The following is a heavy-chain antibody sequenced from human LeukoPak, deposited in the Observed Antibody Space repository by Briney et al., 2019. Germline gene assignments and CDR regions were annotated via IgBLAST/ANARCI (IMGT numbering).Heavy chain of an antibody. D-gene: IGHD1-26*01. CDR2: IYTSGST. CDR3: ARGELVGATTSEYFQH. Sequence: SETLSLTCIVSGGFIGTYYWSWIRQPAGKGLEWIGRIYTSGSTNYNPSLKSRVTMSVDTSKNQFSLKLSSVTAADTAVYYCARGELVGATTSEYFQHWGQGTLVTVSS. V-gene: IGHV4-4*07. J-gene: IGHJ1*01. CDR1: GGFIGTYY.